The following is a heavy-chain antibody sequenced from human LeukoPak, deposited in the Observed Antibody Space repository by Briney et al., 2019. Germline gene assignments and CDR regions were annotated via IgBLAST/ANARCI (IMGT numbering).Heavy chain of an antibody. J-gene: IGHJ5*02. CDR1: GFTFSSFA. Sequence: GGSLRLSCAASGFTFSSFAMSWVRQAPVKGLELVSTISGNGGPTYYADSVKGRFIISRDNSKNTLYLQMNSLRAEDTAVYYCARQVGASWFDPWGQGTLVTVSS. CDR3: ARQVGASWFDP. V-gene: IGHV3-23*01. CDR2: ISGNGGPT. D-gene: IGHD1-26*01.